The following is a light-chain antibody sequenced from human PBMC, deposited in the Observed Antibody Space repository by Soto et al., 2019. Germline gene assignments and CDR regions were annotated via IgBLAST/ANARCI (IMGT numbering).Light chain of an antibody. Sequence: EIVLTQSPATLSLSPGEGATLSCRASQSLSSINLAWFQQKPGQAPRLLIYGTSTRATGIPARFSGSGSGTEFTLSIGSLQSEDFAVYYCQQYNNWPPTFGQGTKVEIK. J-gene: IGKJ1*01. CDR2: GTS. CDR1: QSLSSIN. CDR3: QQYNNWPPT. V-gene: IGKV3-15*01.